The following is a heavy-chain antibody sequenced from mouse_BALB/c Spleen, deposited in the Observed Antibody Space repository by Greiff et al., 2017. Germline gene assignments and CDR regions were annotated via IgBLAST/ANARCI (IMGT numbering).Heavy chain of an antibody. CDR3: ARGPPGITRYFDV. CDR2: IWGDGST. Sequence: VKLMESGPGLVAPSQSLSITCTVSGFSLTGYGVNWVRQPPGKGLEWLGMIWGDGSTDYNSALKSRLSISKDNSKSQVFLKMNSLQTDDTARYSCARGPPGITRYFDVWGAGTTVTVSS. D-gene: IGHD2-4*01. CDR1: GFSLTGYG. V-gene: IGHV2-6-7*01. J-gene: IGHJ1*01.